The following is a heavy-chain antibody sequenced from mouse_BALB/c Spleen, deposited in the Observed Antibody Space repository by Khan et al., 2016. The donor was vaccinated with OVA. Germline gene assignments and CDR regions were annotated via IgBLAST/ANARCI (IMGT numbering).Heavy chain of an antibody. D-gene: IGHD1-2*01. CDR3: ARRNYFGYTFAY. Sequence: QVQLQQSGAELARPGASVKLSCKASGYTFTDYYINWVKQRTGQGLEWIGEINPASGDIYYNEKFKGKATLTADKSSSTAYMQLISLTSEDSAVYFCARRNYFGYTFAYWGQGTLVTVSA. V-gene: IGHV1-77*01. CDR2: INPASGDI. CDR1: GYTFTDYY. J-gene: IGHJ3*01.